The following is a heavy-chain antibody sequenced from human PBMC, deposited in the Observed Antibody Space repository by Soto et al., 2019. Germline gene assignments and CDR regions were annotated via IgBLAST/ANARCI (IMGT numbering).Heavy chain of an antibody. CDR3: ARVYGYYYYYTDV. CDR1: GYSLTDNG. CDR2: ISPDSGKT. D-gene: IGHD2-8*01. J-gene: IGHJ6*03. V-gene: IGHV1-8*01. Sequence: GASVKVSCKASGYSLTDNGITWVRQASGQGLEYVGWISPDSGKTDYAQKFQGRVTMTRDTSINTVYMELSSLRSDDTAVYYCARVYGYYYYYTDVWGKGTTVTVSS.